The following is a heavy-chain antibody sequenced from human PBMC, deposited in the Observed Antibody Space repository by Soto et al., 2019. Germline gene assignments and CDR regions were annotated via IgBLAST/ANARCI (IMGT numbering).Heavy chain of an antibody. CDR2: ISGSGDRT. CDR1: GFTFSRHP. J-gene: IGHJ4*02. Sequence: GGSLRLSCAASGFTFSRHPMNWVRQAPGKGLERVSGISGSGDRTYFADSVQGRFTVSRDNSRNTLHLQMSSLRVDDTAVYFCAKDISVVGSDSGGIDYWGQGALVTVSS. CDR3: AKDISVVGSDSGGIDY. D-gene: IGHD3-22*01. V-gene: IGHV3-23*01.